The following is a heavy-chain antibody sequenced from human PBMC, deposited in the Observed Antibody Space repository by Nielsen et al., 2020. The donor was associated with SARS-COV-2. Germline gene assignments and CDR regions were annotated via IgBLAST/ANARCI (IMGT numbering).Heavy chain of an antibody. CDR1: GFTFIDSS. CDR2: IRSKANDYAT. Sequence: GGSLRLSCAASGFTFIDSSMNCVRQASGKGLEWLGRIRSKANDYATEYPASVKGRFIISRDDSKNTAYLLMNSLKIDDTAVYYCARVNPTSGSWFDAFDIWGQGTLVTVSS. J-gene: IGHJ3*02. V-gene: IGHV3-73*01. CDR3: ARVNPTSGSWFDAFDI. D-gene: IGHD1-26*01.